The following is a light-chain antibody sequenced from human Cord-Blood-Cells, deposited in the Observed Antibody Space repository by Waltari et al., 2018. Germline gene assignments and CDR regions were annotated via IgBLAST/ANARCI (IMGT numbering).Light chain of an antibody. CDR1: QGISSY. J-gene: IGKJ5*01. CDR2: AAS. CDR3: QQYYSYPIT. Sequence: AIRMTQSQSSFSASTGDRVTINCRASQGISSYFAWYQQKPGKAPKLLIYAASTLQSGVPSRFSGSGSGTDFTLTISCLQSEDFATYYCQQYYSYPITFGQGTRLEIK. V-gene: IGKV1-8*01.